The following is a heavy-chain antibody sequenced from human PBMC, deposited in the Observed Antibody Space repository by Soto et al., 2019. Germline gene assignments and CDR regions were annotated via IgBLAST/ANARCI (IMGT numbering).Heavy chain of an antibody. CDR1: GFTFSSYW. D-gene: IGHD1-1*01. CDR3: ARDNWNSY. Sequence: GGSLRLSCAASGFTFSSYWMHWVRQAPGKGLVWVSCINTDVTSTSYSDSVKGRFTISRDNAKNTLYLQMNSLRAEDTAVYYCARDNWNSYWGQGTLVTVSS. J-gene: IGHJ4*02. CDR2: INTDVTST. V-gene: IGHV3-74*01.